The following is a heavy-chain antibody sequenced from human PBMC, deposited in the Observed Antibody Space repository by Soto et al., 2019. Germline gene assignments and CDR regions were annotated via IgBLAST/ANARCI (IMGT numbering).Heavy chain of an antibody. Sequence: EVQLVESGGDLVQPGGSLRLSCAASGFTFSSYDFHWVRQATGKGLEWVSGIGTAGDTYYAGSVKGRFIMSRENVKNSLYLQMNSLRAGDTAVYYCTRGADSFDYWGQGTLVTVSS. V-gene: IGHV3-13*01. CDR1: GFTFSSYD. J-gene: IGHJ4*02. CDR2: IGTAGDT. CDR3: TRGADSFDY. D-gene: IGHD3-16*01.